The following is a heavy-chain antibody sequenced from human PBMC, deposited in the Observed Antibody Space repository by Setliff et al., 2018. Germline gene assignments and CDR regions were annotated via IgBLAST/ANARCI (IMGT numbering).Heavy chain of an antibody. CDR2: INHSGST. Sequence: SETLSLTCTVYGASFSDYYWGWIRQPPGKGLEWIAEINHSGSTNYNPSLKSRVTISVEKSKNQFSLKLTSVTAADTAVYYCARAQVVFAISAPVWYFEVWGRGTQVTVSS. CDR1: GASFSDYY. D-gene: IGHD2-21*01. J-gene: IGHJ2*01. CDR3: ARAQVVFAISAPVWYFEV. V-gene: IGHV4-34*01.